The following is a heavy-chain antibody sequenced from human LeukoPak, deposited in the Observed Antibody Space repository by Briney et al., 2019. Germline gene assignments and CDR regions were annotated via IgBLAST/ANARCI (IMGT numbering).Heavy chain of an antibody. J-gene: IGHJ3*01. CDR3: ARPVVRSGYDSIDV. D-gene: IGHD3-22*01. CDR2: ISAYNGNT. Sequence: ASVKVSCKASGSPFTSYGISWVLQAPGQGLEWMGWISAYNGNTNYAQNLRGRVTLTTDTSTTTAYMEMRSLTSDDSAVYYCARPVVRSGYDSIDVWGQGTMVTVSS. CDR1: GSPFTSYG. V-gene: IGHV1-18*01.